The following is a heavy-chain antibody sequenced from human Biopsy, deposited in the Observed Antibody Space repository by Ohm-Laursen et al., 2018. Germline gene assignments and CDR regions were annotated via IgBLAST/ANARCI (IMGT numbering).Heavy chain of an antibody. D-gene: IGHD3-9*01. CDR2: VNPSGGGT. Sequence: GASVKVSCNASGYAFTNFYIHWVRQAPGQGLEWIGLVNPSGGGTKYAQKFQGRVSMTTDTSTSTVYMEVRSLTSEDTAIYYCARERSHHDVATGSFKSEYGVDVWGHGTTVTVSS. V-gene: IGHV1-46*01. CDR3: ARERSHHDVATGSFKSEYGVDV. CDR1: GYAFTNFY. J-gene: IGHJ6*02.